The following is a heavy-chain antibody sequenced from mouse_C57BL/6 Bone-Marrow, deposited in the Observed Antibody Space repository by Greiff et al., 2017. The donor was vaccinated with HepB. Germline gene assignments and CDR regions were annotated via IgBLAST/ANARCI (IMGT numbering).Heavy chain of an antibody. CDR2: IFPGSGST. CDR3: ARHWVYWYFDV. V-gene: IGHV1-75*01. J-gene: IGHJ1*03. Sequence: QVQLQHSGPELVKPGASVKISCKASGYTFTDYYINWVKQRPGQGLEWIGWIFPGSGSTYYNEKFKGKATLTVDKSYSTAYMLLSSLTSEDSAVYFCARHWVYWYFDVWGTGTTVTVSS. D-gene: IGHD4-1*01. CDR1: GYTFTDYY.